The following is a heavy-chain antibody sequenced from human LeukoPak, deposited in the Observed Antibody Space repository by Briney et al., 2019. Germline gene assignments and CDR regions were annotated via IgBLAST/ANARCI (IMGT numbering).Heavy chain of an antibody. CDR1: GFTFSSNY. Sequence: PGGSLRLSCAASGFTFSSNYMSWVRQAPGKGLEWVSVISSGGSTYYVDSVKGRSTISRDNSKNTLYLQMNSLRAEDTAVYFCARAPHYYGSSGHPYYFDYWGQGTLVTVSS. J-gene: IGHJ4*02. CDR3: ARAPHYYGSSGHPYYFDY. D-gene: IGHD3-22*01. V-gene: IGHV3-53*01. CDR2: ISSGGST.